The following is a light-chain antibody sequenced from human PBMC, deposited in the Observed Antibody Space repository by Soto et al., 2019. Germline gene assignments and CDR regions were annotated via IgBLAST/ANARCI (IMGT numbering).Light chain of an antibody. Sequence: DVVLTQSPLSLPVTLGQPASISCKSSQSLVRSDGDTYLHWFQQRPGQSPRRLINKVSDRDSGVPDRFSGSGSGADFTLKISRVEAEDVGVYDCMQPIHWPWTVGQGTKVEIK. J-gene: IGKJ1*01. CDR2: KVS. CDR1: QSLVRSDGDTY. V-gene: IGKV2-30*02. CDR3: MQPIHWPWT.